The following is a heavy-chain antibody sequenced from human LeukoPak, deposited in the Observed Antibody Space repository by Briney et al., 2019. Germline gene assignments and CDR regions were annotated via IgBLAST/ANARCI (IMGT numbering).Heavy chain of an antibody. J-gene: IGHJ5*02. CDR2: ITHRGST. CDR3: SRRGQWLGRWFDP. CDR1: GGSFTDYY. Sequence: SETLSLTCAVFGGSFTDYYWSWIRQAPGKGLEWIGEITHRGSTNYKSSLKSRVTISVDTSKNQFSLKLTSVTAADTAIYYCSRRGQWLGRWFDPWGQGTLVTVSS. V-gene: IGHV4-34*01. D-gene: IGHD6-19*01.